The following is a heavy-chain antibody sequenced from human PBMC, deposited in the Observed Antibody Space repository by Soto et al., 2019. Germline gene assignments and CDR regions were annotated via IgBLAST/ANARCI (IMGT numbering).Heavy chain of an antibody. CDR3: ARDVRLPDY. Sequence: VQLVESGGGLVKPGGSLRLSYEASGFTFSTYSMNWVRQAPGKGLEWVSFISSTGETTYYADSVKGRLTISRDNAKNSLSLQMNSLTAEDTAVYYCARDVRLPDYWGQGTLVTVSS. CDR1: GFTFSTYS. D-gene: IGHD3-10*02. J-gene: IGHJ4*02. CDR2: ISSTGETT. V-gene: IGHV3-48*01.